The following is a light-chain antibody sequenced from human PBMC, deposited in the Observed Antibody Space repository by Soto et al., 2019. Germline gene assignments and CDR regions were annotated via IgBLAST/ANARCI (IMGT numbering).Light chain of an antibody. J-gene: IGLJ1*01. CDR3: SSFTSSSTFV. Sequence: QSALAQPASVSGSRGQSITISCTGTSSDVGRYNYVSWFQQHPGKVPKLIIYDVSNWPSGFSDRFSGSKSGNTASLTISGLHPEDEADYYCSSFTSSSTFVFGTGTKVTV. CDR1: SSDVGRYNY. CDR2: DVS. V-gene: IGLV2-14*03.